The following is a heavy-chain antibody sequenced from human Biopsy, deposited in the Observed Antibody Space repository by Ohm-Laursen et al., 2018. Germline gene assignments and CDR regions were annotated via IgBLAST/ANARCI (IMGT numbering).Heavy chain of an antibody. Sequence: GSLRLSCTASGFTFSSYAMTWIRQAPGKGLEWIAYISARDGVVYYADSVKGRFTISRDNTNNSLYLQMTSLRPEDTAVFYCARGKYKDFSTGLPRPYHYTLDFWGPGTTVTVSS. V-gene: IGHV3-11*01. CDR2: ISARDGVV. CDR3: ARGKYKDFSTGLPRPYHYTLDF. J-gene: IGHJ6*02. CDR1: GFTFSSYA. D-gene: IGHD3-22*01.